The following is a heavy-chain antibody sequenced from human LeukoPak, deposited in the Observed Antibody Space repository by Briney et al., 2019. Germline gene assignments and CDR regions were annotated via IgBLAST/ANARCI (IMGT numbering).Heavy chain of an antibody. CDR3: AKDIRREWEPFDY. CDR2: ISGSGGST. D-gene: IGHD1-26*01. J-gene: IGHJ4*02. V-gene: IGHV3-23*01. Sequence: GGSLRLSCAASGFTFGSHAMSWVRQAPGKGLEWVSAISGSGGSTNYADSVKGRFTISRDNSKNTLYLQMNSLRAEDTAIYFCAKDIRREWEPFDYWGQGTLVTVSS. CDR1: GFTFGSHA.